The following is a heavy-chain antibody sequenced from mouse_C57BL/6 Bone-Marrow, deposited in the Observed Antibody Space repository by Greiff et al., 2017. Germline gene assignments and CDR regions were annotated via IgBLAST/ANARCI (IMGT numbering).Heavy chain of an antibody. CDR3: TRDYSNYEREMDY. D-gene: IGHD2-5*01. V-gene: IGHV5-9-1*02. CDR2: ISSGGDYI. J-gene: IGHJ4*01. Sequence: RVESGEGLVKPGGSLKLSCAASGFTFSSYAMSWVRQTPEKRLEWVAYISSGGDYIYYADTVKGRFTISRDNARNTLYLQMSSLKSEDTAMYYCTRDYSNYEREMDYWGQGTSVTVSS. CDR1: GFTFSSYA.